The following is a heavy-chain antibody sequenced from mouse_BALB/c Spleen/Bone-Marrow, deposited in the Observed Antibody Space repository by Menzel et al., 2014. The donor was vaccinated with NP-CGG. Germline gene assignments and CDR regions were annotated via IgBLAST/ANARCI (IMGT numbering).Heavy chain of an antibody. CDR1: GYSFTDYN. D-gene: IGHD2-14*01. V-gene: IGHV1S135*01. J-gene: IGHJ3*01. CDR3: VRGDYRYSWFAY. Sequence: EVQLQESGPELVKPGASVKVSCKASGYSFTDYNMSWVKQSHGKSLEWIGYIDPYNGGTTYNQKFKGKATLTVDKSSSTAFMHLNSLTSDDSTVYYRVRGDYRYSWFAYWGQGTLVTVSA. CDR2: IDPYNGGT.